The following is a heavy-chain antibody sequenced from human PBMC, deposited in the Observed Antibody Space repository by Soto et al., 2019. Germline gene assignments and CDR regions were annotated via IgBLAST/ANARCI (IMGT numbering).Heavy chain of an antibody. CDR1: GYTFTSYG. CDR3: ARDYYDSSGYYYVIRGDAFDI. V-gene: IGHV1-18*04. D-gene: IGHD3-22*01. CDR2: ISAYNGNT. J-gene: IGHJ3*02. Sequence: ASVKVSCKASGYTFTSYGISWVRQAPGQGLEWMGWISAYNGNTNYAQKLQGRVTMTTDTSTSTAYMELRSLRSDDTAVYYCARDYYDSSGYYYVIRGDAFDIWGQGTMVTVSS.